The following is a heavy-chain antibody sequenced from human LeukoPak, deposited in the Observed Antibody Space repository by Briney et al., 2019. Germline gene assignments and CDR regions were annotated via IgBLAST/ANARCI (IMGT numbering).Heavy chain of an antibody. J-gene: IGHJ6*03. Sequence: GASVNVSFKGSVYIFTDHLIHWVRQAPGQGLEWMGWINPNSGATTYAHKLNGRGTMTSDTATITAYMELRGLRSDDAAIYFCARDERRGYSGYDPYYMDVWGKGTTLTVSS. CDR3: ARDERRGYSGYDPYYMDV. V-gene: IGHV1-2*02. CDR2: INPNSGAT. D-gene: IGHD5-12*01. CDR1: VYIFTDHL.